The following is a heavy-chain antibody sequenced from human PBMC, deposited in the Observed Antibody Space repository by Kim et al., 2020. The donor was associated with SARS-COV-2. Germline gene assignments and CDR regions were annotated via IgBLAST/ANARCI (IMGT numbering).Heavy chain of an antibody. D-gene: IGHD3-10*01. CDR3: ARVGHYSYAVDV. V-gene: IGHV1-3*01. CDR2: INADNGKS. CDR1: GYRFTDYA. Sequence: ASVKVSCKASGYRFTDYAMHWVRQAPGQRLEWMGWINADNGKSQYSQKFQGRVTITRDTSATTADMELSSLRSEDTAIFYCARVGHYSYAVDVWGQGTTVTVSS. J-gene: IGHJ6*02.